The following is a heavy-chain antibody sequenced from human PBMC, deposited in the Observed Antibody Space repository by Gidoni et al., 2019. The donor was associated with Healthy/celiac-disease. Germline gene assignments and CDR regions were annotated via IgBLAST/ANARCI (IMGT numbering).Heavy chain of an antibody. Sequence: EVQLVQSGAEVKKPGESLKISCKGSGYSFTSYWIGWVRQMPGKGLEWMGIIYPGDSDTRYSPSFQGQVTISADKSISTAYLQWSSLKASDTAMYYCARHRHVAEYYYDSSGYWADYWGQGTLVTVSS. J-gene: IGHJ4*02. V-gene: IGHV5-51*01. CDR2: IYPGDSDT. D-gene: IGHD3-22*01. CDR1: GYSFTSYW. CDR3: ARHRHVAEYYYDSSGYWADY.